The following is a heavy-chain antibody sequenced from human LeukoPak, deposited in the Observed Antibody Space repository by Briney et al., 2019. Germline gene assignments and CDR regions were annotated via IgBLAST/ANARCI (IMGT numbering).Heavy chain of an antibody. CDR3: TTVQSTLWFGELTSIGYYYYYYMDV. D-gene: IGHD3-10*01. CDR1: GFGFSNFW. V-gene: IGHV3-15*01. Sequence: GGSLRLSCAASGFGFSNFWMSWVRQAPGKGLEWVGRIKSKTDGGTTDYAAPVKGRFTISRDDSKNTLYLQMNSLKTEDTAVYYCTTVQSTLWFGELTSIGYYYYYYMDVWGKGTTVTVSS. CDR2: IKSKTDGGTT. J-gene: IGHJ6*03.